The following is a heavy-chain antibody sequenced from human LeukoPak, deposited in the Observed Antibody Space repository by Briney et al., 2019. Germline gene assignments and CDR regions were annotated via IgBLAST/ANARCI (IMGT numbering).Heavy chain of an antibody. Sequence: PSETLSLTRTVSGGSISSYYWSWIRQPPGKGLEWIGYIYYSGSTNYNPSLKSRVTISVDTSKNQFSLKLSSVTAADTAVYYCARSPPMVRGVTPFDYWGQGTLVTVSS. V-gene: IGHV4-59*01. CDR1: GGSISSYY. CDR3: ARSPPMVRGVTPFDY. D-gene: IGHD3-10*01. CDR2: IYYSGST. J-gene: IGHJ4*02.